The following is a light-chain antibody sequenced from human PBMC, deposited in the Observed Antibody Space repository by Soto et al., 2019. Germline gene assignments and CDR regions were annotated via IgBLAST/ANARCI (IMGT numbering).Light chain of an antibody. CDR2: DAS. J-gene: IGKJ1*01. CDR1: QSISSW. V-gene: IGKV1-5*01. Sequence: DIQMTQSPSTLSASVGDRVTITYRASQSISSWLAWYQQKPGKAPKLLIYDASSLESGVPSRFSGSGSGTEFTLTISSLQPDDFATYYCQQYNSYSWTFGQGIKVEIK. CDR3: QQYNSYSWT.